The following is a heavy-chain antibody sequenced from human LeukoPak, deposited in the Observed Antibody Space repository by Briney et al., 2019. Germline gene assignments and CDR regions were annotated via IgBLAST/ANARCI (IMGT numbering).Heavy chain of an antibody. CDR1: GYTFTTYY. CDR3: AREGYCSGGSCYSGAHFQH. J-gene: IGHJ1*01. Sequence: ASVKLSCKASGYTFTTYYMHWVRQAPGQGLEWMGIINPSGGGTNYAQKFQGRVTMTRDMSTSTVYMELSSLRSEDTAVYYCAREGYCSGGSCYSGAHFQHWGQGTLVTVSS. CDR2: INPSGGGT. D-gene: IGHD2-15*01. V-gene: IGHV1-46*01.